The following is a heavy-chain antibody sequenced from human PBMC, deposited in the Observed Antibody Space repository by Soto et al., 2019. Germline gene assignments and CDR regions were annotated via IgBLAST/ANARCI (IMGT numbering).Heavy chain of an antibody. V-gene: IGHV4-39*01. D-gene: IGHD2-15*01. Sequence: QLQLQESGPGLVKPSETLSLTCTVSGDSISSNTYYWGWIRQPPGKGLEWIGSIYYSGSTYSKPSLKSRVTVSVDTSKNQFSLKLSSVTAADTAVYYCARHGLGYCSGGSCRYFDYWGQGTLVTVSS. CDR1: GDSISSNTYY. CDR3: ARHGLGYCSGGSCRYFDY. J-gene: IGHJ4*02. CDR2: IYYSGST.